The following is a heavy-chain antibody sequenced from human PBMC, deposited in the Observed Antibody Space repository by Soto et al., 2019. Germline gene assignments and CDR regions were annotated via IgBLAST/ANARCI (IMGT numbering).Heavy chain of an antibody. CDR2: IYPCDFDT. CDR1: LYSFTIYC. CDR3: ARIAPISKDGMDV. V-gene: IGHV5-51*01. Sequence: GQSLKISCKSSLYSFTIYCIRSLRQMPGKCLEWMEIIYPCDFDTRYSPSFQGQVTISADKSISTAYLQWSSLKASDTAMYYCARIAPISKDGMDVWGQGTTVT. D-gene: IGHD3-3*02. J-gene: IGHJ6*01.